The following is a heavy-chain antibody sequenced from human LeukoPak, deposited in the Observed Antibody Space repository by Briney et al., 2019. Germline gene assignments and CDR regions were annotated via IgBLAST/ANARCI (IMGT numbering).Heavy chain of an antibody. D-gene: IGHD3-10*01. V-gene: IGHV1-18*01. CDR1: GYTFTSYG. CDR2: ISAYNGKT. J-gene: IGHJ4*02. CDR3: ARLRYYYGSTRGFDY. Sequence: ASVKVSCKASGYTFTSYGISWVRQAPGQGLEWMGWISAYNGKTNYAQNLQGRVTMTTDTSTRTAYMELRSLRSDDTAVYYCARLRYYYGSTRGFDYWGQGALVTVSS.